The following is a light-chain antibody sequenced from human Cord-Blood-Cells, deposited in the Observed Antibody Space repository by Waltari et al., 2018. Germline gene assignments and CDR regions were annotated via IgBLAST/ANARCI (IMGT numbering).Light chain of an antibody. J-gene: IGLJ2*01. CDR2: EVS. V-gene: IGLV2-8*01. CDR3: SSYAGSNNVV. CDR1: SSDVGGYNY. Sequence: QSALTQPPSASGSPGQSVTISCTGTSSDVGGYNYVSWYQQHPGKAPKLMIYEVSRRPAGVPDRLCGSKAGKTASLSGSGLQAEDEADYYCSSYAGSNNVVFGGGTKLTVL.